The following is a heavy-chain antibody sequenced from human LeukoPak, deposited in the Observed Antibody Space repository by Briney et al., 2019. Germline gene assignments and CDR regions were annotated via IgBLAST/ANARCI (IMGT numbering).Heavy chain of an antibody. Sequence: ASVKVSCKASGYTFTSYGISWVRQAPGQGLEWMGWISAYNGNTNYAQKLQGRVNMTTDTSTSTAYMELRSLRSDDTAVYYCARVMVYAIFHYYYYMDVWGKGTTVTVSS. J-gene: IGHJ6*03. CDR2: ISAYNGNT. D-gene: IGHD2-8*01. V-gene: IGHV1-18*01. CDR1: GYTFTSYG. CDR3: ARVMVYAIFHYYYYMDV.